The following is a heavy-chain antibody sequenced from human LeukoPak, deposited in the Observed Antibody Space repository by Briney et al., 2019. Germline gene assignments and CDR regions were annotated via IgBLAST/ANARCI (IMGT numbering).Heavy chain of an antibody. CDR1: GFTFSRFG. V-gene: IGHV3-30*03. J-gene: IGHJ6*02. CDR3: ARDQLRFLEWLLYYYYGMDV. Sequence: PGRSLRLSCATSGFTFSRFGMHWVRQAPGKGLEWVAVISDDGNKKYFADSVKGRFTISRDYSKNTLHLQMNSLRAEDTAMYYCARDQLRFLEWLLYYYYGMDVWGQGTTVTVSS. CDR2: ISDDGNKK. D-gene: IGHD3-3*01.